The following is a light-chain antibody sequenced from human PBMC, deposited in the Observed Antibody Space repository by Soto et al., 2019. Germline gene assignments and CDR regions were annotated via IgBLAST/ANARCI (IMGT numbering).Light chain of an antibody. Sequence: DAELLQSPSSLSASVGDRVTITCRASQSISSYLNWYQQKPGKAPKLLIYAASSLQSGVPSRFSGSGSGTDFTLTISSLQPEDFATYYCQQSYSTPSTFGQGTKVDIK. CDR1: QSISSY. V-gene: IGKV1-39*01. J-gene: IGKJ2*01. CDR2: AAS. CDR3: QQSYSTPST.